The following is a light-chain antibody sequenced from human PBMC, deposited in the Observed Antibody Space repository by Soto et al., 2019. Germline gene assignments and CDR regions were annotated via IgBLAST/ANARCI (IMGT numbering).Light chain of an antibody. Sequence: ETVLTQSPATLSLSPGERATLSCRASQSVTTYLASYRQQPGQAPRLLIYAASSRATGISDRLSGSGSGTDFTLPISRLEPEDFSVYYCYQYGGSPGTFGQGTKVEIK. J-gene: IGKJ1*01. CDR2: AAS. V-gene: IGKV3-20*01. CDR3: YQYGGSPGT. CDR1: QSVTTY.